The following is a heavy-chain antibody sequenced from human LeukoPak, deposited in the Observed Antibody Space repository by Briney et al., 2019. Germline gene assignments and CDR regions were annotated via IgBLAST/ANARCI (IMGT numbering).Heavy chain of an antibody. J-gene: IGHJ4*02. Sequence: GGSLRLSCAASGFTFSSYSMNWVSQAPGKGLEWVANIKQDGSEKYYVDSVKGRFTISRDNAKNSLYLQMNSLRAEDTAVYYCARDCHYGDYYFDYWGQGTLVTVSS. V-gene: IGHV3-7*01. CDR1: GFTFSSYS. CDR2: IKQDGSEK. CDR3: ARDCHYGDYYFDY. D-gene: IGHD4-17*01.